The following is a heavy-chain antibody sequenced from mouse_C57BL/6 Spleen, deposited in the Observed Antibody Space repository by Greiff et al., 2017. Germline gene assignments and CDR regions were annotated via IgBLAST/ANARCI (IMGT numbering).Heavy chain of an antibody. Sequence: EVQLQQSGPVLVKPGASVKMSCKASGYTFTDYYMNWVKQSHGKSLEWIGVINPYNGGTSYNQKFKGKATLTVDKSSSTAYMELNSLTSEDSAVYYCAREGENSLVAGDYAMDYWGQGTSVTVSS. CDR3: AREGENSLVAGDYAMDY. V-gene: IGHV1-19*01. J-gene: IGHJ4*01. D-gene: IGHD1-1*01. CDR2: INPYNGGT. CDR1: GYTFTDYY.